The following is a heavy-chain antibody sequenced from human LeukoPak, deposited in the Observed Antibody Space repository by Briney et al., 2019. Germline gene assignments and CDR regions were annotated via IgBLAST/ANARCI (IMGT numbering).Heavy chain of an antibody. V-gene: IGHV3-7*03. J-gene: IGHJ4*02. CDR2: IKQDGSEK. D-gene: IGHD5-12*01. CDR1: GFTFSSYW. Sequence: GGSLRLSCAASGFTFSSYWISWVRQAPGKGLEWVANIKQDGSEKYYVDSVKGRFTISRDNAKNSLYLQMNSLRAEDTAVYYCARDANSGYDYNGDYWGQGTLVTVSS. CDR3: ARDANSGYDYNGDY.